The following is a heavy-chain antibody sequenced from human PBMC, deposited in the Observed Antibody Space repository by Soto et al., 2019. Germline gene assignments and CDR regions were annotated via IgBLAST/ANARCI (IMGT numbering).Heavy chain of an antibody. Sequence: PGGSLRLSCAASGFTCSSYWMSWVRQAPGKGLEWVANIKQDGSEKYYVDSVKGRFTISRDNAKNSLYLQMNSLRAEDTAVYYCARDPHLGVFWFDPWGQGTLVTVSS. CDR3: ARDPHLGVFWFDP. J-gene: IGHJ5*02. V-gene: IGHV3-7*01. CDR1: GFTCSSYW. D-gene: IGHD3-16*01. CDR2: IKQDGSEK.